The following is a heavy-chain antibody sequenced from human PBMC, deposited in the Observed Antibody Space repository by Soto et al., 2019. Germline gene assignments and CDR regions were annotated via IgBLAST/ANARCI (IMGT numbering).Heavy chain of an antibody. CDR2: ISAYNGNT. V-gene: IGHV1-18*04. CDR3: ARWRRQIIVGAPTYDYFDY. Sequence: ASVKVSCKASGYTFTSYGISWVRQAPGQGLEWMGWISAYNGNTNYAQKLQGRVTMTTDTSTSTAYMELRSLRSDDTAVYYCARWRRQIIVGAPTYDYFDYWGQGTLATVSS. J-gene: IGHJ4*02. CDR1: GYTFTSYG. D-gene: IGHD1-26*01.